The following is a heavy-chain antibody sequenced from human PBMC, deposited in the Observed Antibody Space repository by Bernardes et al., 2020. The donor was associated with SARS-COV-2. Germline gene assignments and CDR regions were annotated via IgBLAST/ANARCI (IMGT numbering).Heavy chain of an antibody. CDR2: IKQDGTEK. V-gene: IGHV3-7*01. CDR1: QFIFSTYW. D-gene: IGHD3-10*01. J-gene: IGHJ5*02. CDR3: ARDRAVNWFDP. Sequence: GGSLRLSCAGSQFIFSTYWMSWVRQAPGKGLEWVANIKQDGTEKYYVDSVKGRFTISRDNAKNSLYLQMNSLRAEDTAVYFCARDRAVNWFDPWGQGTLVTVSS.